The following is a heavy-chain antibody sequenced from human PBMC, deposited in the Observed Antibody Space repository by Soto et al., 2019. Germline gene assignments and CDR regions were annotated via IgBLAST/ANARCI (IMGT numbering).Heavy chain of an antibody. Sequence: GGSLRLSCAASGFTFSSYGMHWVRQAPGKGLERVAVIWYDGSNKYYADSVKGRFTISRDNSKNTLYLQMNSLRAEDTAVYYWVRYYYDIRGYYSNDYYGMDVGGQGTTVTVSS. J-gene: IGHJ6*02. V-gene: IGHV3-33*01. D-gene: IGHD3-22*01. CDR2: IWYDGSNK. CDR3: VRYYYDIRGYYSNDYYGMDV. CDR1: GFTFSSYG.